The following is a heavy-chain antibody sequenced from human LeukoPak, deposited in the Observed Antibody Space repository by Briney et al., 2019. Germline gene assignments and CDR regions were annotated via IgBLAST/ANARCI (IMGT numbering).Heavy chain of an antibody. CDR2: ISSGGHTI. V-gene: IGHV3-11*01. D-gene: IGHD2-2*01. CDR3: AREVVVPGAPYFFDY. CDR1: GFTFSDYY. Sequence: GGSLRLSCAASGFTFSDYYMSWIRQAPGKGLEWVSYISSGGHTISYADSVRGRFTISRDNAKNSLYLQMNSLRAEDTAVYYCAREVVVPGAPYFFDYWGQGILVTVSS. J-gene: IGHJ4*02.